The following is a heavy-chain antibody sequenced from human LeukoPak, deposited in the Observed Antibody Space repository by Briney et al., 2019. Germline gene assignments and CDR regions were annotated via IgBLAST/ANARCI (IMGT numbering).Heavy chain of an antibody. Sequence: SETLSLTCTVSGWSISSYYWSWLRQPPGKGLEGVGYIYYSGSTNYNPSLKSRGTISVDKSKNQFPLKLSSVTAADAAVYACASLDGHKDAFDIWGQGTMVTVSS. CDR2: IYYSGST. V-gene: IGHV4-59*08. CDR3: ASLDGHKDAFDI. J-gene: IGHJ3*02. CDR1: GWSISSYY. D-gene: IGHD1-1*01.